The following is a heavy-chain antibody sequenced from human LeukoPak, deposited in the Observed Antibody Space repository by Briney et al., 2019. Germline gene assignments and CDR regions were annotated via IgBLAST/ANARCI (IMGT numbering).Heavy chain of an antibody. D-gene: IGHD4-17*01. J-gene: IGHJ4*02. V-gene: IGHV1-18*01. CDR3: ARVRTGTTVTTFLGFDY. CDR1: GYTFTSYD. CDR2: ISAYNGNT. Sequence: ASVKVSCKASGYTFTSYDINWVRQATGQGLEWMGWISAYNGNTNYAQKLQGRVTMTTDTSTSTAYMELRSLRSDDTAVYYCARVRTGTTVTTFLGFDYWGQGTLVTVSS.